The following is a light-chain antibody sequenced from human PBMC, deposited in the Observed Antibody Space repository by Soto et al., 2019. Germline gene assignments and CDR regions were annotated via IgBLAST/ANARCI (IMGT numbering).Light chain of an antibody. CDR2: EVN. Sequence: QSVLTQPASVSGSPGQSITISCTGTSSDVGGYNFVSWYRQHPGKAPKLLIYEVNNRPSGVSNRFSGSKSGNTASLTISGLQAEDEADYYCSSYTSSSTLVFGGGTKLTVL. CDR3: SSYTSSSTLV. CDR1: SSDVGGYNF. V-gene: IGLV2-14*01. J-gene: IGLJ2*01.